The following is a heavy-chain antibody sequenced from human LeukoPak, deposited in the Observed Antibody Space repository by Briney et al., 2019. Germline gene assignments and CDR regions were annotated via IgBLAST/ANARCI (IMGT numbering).Heavy chain of an antibody. Sequence: SETLSLTCTVSGGSISSYYWSWIRQPAGKGLEWIGRIYTSGSTNYNPSLKSRVTMSVDTSKNQFSLKLSSVTAADTAVYYCAITTVNPYYFDYWGQETLVTVSS. CDR2: IYTSGST. D-gene: IGHD4-17*01. V-gene: IGHV4-4*07. CDR1: GGSISSYY. J-gene: IGHJ4*02. CDR3: AITTVNPYYFDY.